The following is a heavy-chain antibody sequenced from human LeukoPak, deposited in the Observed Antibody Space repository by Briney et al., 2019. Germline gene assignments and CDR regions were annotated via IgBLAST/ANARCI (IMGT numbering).Heavy chain of an antibody. CDR3: ARGTTGYSYGYYFDY. V-gene: IGHV4-59*01. J-gene: IGHJ4*02. D-gene: IGHD5-18*01. Sequence: SKTLSLTCTVSGGSISSYYWSWIRQPPGKGLEWIGYIYYSGSTNYNPSLKSRVTISVDTSKNQFSLKLSSVTAADTAVYYCARGTTGYSYGYYFDYWGQGTLVTVSS. CDR2: IYYSGST. CDR1: GGSISSYY.